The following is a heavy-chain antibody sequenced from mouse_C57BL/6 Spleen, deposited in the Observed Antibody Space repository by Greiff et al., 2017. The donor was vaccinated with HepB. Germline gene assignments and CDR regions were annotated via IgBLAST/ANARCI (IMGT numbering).Heavy chain of an antibody. J-gene: IGHJ4*01. Sequence: QVQLQQSGAELAKPGASVKLSCKASGYTFSSYWMHWVKQRPGQGLEWIVYINPSSGYTKYNQKFKDKATLTADKSASTAYRQLSSQTYEDSAVYYCARRLAQAYAMDYWGQGTSVTVSS. D-gene: IGHD3-2*02. CDR1: GYTFSSYW. CDR2: INPSSGYT. CDR3: ARRLAQAYAMDY. V-gene: IGHV1-7*01.